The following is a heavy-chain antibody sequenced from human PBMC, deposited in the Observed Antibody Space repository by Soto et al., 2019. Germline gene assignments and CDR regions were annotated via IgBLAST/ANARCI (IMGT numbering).Heavy chain of an antibody. CDR2: ISSSSSYI. D-gene: IGHD6-6*01. J-gene: IGHJ4*02. CDR3: ARASSIAAPYFDY. Sequence: GGSLRLSCAASGFTFSSYSMNWVRQAPGKGLEWVSSISSSSSYIYYADSLKSRITISRDNAKNSLYLQMNSLRAEDTAVYYCARASSIAAPYFDYWGQGTLVTVS. V-gene: IGHV3-21*01. CDR1: GFTFSSYS.